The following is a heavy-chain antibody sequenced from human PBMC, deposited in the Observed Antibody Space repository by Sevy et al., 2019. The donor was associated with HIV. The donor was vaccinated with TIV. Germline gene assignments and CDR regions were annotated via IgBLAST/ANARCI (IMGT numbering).Heavy chain of an antibody. J-gene: IGHJ5*02. D-gene: IGHD3-10*01. CDR2: ISTASSYI. CDR3: AREVRRMARGLIIGWFDP. CDR1: GFTFSSYS. Sequence: GGSLRLSYAASGFTFSSYSMNWVRQAPGKGLEWVSSISTASSYIYYTDSVKGRFTISRDNAKNSLYLQMNSLRAEDTAVYYCAREVRRMARGLIIGWFDPWGQGTLVTVSS. V-gene: IGHV3-21*01.